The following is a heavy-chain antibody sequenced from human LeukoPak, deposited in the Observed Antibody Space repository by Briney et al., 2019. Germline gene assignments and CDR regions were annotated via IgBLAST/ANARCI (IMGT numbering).Heavy chain of an antibody. CDR3: ATDGSSGYFGY. Sequence: PGRSRRLSCAASGLTFRSYGMHWVRQAPGKGLEWVAVIWNDGTNRYYADSVKGRFTISRDISKNTLYLQMNSLRAEDTAVYYCATDGSSGYFGYWGQGTLVTVSS. J-gene: IGHJ4*02. CDR1: GLTFRSYG. CDR2: IWNDGTNR. V-gene: IGHV3-33*01. D-gene: IGHD3-22*01.